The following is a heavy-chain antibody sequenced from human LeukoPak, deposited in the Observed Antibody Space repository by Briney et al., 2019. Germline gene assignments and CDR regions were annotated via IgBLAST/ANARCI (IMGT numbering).Heavy chain of an antibody. J-gene: IGHJ4*02. Sequence: GGPLRLSYAASGLTFNSYTMIWVRQSPGKGLEWVSYMCGTGGHTYYPDSVKGRFTISRDSSKNPLYAQKSILRAEDTALYYCAREYGVSTSGYGGGCWGQGTPVIVSP. CDR3: AREYGVSTSGYGGGC. CDR2: MCGTGGHT. D-gene: IGHD3-9*01. CDR1: GLTFNSYT. V-gene: IGHV3-23*01.